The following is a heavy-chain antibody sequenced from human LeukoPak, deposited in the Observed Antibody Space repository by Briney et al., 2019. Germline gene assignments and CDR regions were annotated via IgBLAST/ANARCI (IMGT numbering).Heavy chain of an antibody. Sequence: GGSLRLSCAASGFTFSSYWMSWVRQAPGKGPEWVANIKQDGSEKNYVDSVKGRFTISRDNAKNTLYLQLNSLRAEDTAVYYCARVSYSSGWYGANYHYYGVDVWGQGTTVTVSS. D-gene: IGHD6-19*01. CDR1: GFTFSSYW. V-gene: IGHV3-7*04. J-gene: IGHJ6*02. CDR2: IKQDGSEK. CDR3: ARVSYSSGWYGANYHYYGVDV.